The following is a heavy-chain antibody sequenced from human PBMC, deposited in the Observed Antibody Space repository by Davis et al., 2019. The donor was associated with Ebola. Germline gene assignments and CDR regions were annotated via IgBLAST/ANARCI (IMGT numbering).Heavy chain of an antibody. Sequence: PGGSLRLSCAASGFTFSSYSMNWVRQAPGKGLEWVSSISSSSSYIYYADSVKGRFTISRDDAKNSLYLQMNSLRAEDTAVYYCARDRYYYGSGSYYYYGMDVWGQGTTVTVSS. J-gene: IGHJ6*02. CDR1: GFTFSSYS. D-gene: IGHD3-10*01. V-gene: IGHV3-21*01. CDR2: ISSSSSYI. CDR3: ARDRYYYGSGSYYYYGMDV.